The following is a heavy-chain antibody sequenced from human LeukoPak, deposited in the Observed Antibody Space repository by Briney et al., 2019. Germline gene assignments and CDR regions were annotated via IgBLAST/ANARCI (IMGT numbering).Heavy chain of an antibody. V-gene: IGHV3-15*01. CDR1: GFTFTSAW. CDR3: TNAGYSSDCPFNY. J-gene: IGHJ4*02. CDR2: IKSKTHGGTT. Sequence: GGSLRLSCAASGFTFTSAWMSWVRQAPGKGLEWVGRIKSKTHGGTTDYAAPVKGRFTISRDDSRNSLYLHMTSLKIEDSAVYFCTNAGYSSDCPFNYWGQGTLVTVSS. D-gene: IGHD6-25*01.